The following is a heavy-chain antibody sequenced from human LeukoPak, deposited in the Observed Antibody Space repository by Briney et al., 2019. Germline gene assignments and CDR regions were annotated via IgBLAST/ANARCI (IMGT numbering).Heavy chain of an antibody. J-gene: IGHJ6*04. CDR2: IKSRTDGRTS. CDR3: TIASVVAHMVMMDV. CDR1: GCNFTNAW. D-gene: IGHD2-21*01. Sequence: PGGSLRLSCVCSGCNFTNAWLSWVRQAPGRGVEGVGRIKSRTDGRTSDYAAPVKGIFTISRDDSKNMVYLQMNSLKTDDTAVYYCTIASVVAHMVMMDVWGKGTTVTVSS. V-gene: IGHV3-15*01.